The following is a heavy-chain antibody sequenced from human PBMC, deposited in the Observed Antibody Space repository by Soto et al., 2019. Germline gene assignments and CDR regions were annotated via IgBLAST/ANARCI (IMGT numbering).Heavy chain of an antibody. CDR3: ASGCGSCYPYNWFDP. V-gene: IGHV3-21*01. CDR1: GFTFSSYS. Sequence: PGGSLRLSCAASGFTFSSYSMNWVRQAPGKGLEWVSSISSSSSYIYYADSVKGRFTISRDNAKNSLYLQMNSLRAEDTAVYYCASGCGSCYPYNWFDPWGQGTLVTVSS. D-gene: IGHD2-15*01. J-gene: IGHJ5*02. CDR2: ISSSSSYI.